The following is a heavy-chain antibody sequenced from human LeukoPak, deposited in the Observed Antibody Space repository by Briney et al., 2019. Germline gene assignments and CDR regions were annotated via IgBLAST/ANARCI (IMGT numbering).Heavy chain of an antibody. Sequence: SETLSLTCTVSGGSISSYYWSWIRQPAGKGLEWIGRIYTSGSTNYNPSLKSRVTMSVDTSKNQFSLKLSSVTAADTAVYYCARGYYYYGSAHWFDPWGQGTLVTVSS. D-gene: IGHD3-10*01. CDR2: IYTSGST. V-gene: IGHV4-4*07. CDR1: GGSISSYY. CDR3: ARGYYYYGSAHWFDP. J-gene: IGHJ5*02.